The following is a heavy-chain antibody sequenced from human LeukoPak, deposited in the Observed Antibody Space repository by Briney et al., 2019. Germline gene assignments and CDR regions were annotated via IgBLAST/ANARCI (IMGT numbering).Heavy chain of an antibody. Sequence: PSETLSLTCTVSGGSISSSTYYWGWIRQPPGKGLEWIGNIYYSGSTYYNASLKSRVTISVDTSKNQFSLKLSSVTAADTAVYYCASRIAARLGVFDYWGQGTLVTVSS. J-gene: IGHJ4*02. CDR3: ASRIAARLGVFDY. CDR2: IYYSGST. D-gene: IGHD6-6*01. V-gene: IGHV4-39*07. CDR1: GGSISSSTYY.